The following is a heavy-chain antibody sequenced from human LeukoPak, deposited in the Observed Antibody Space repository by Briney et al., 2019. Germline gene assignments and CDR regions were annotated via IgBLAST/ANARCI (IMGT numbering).Heavy chain of an antibody. D-gene: IGHD6-13*01. CDR3: ARLGSSWSSDPY. CDR1: GYTFTSYG. CDR2: ISAYNGNT. Sequence: GAAVKVSFKSSGYTFTSYGISWVRQAPGQGLEWMGWISAYNGNTNYAQKLQGRVTMTTDTSTSTAYMELRSMRSDDTAVYYCARLGSSWSSDPYWGQGTLVTVSS. J-gene: IGHJ4*02. V-gene: IGHV1-18*01.